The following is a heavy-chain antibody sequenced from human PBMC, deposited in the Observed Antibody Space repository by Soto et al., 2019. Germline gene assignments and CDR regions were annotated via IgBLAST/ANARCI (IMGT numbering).Heavy chain of an antibody. CDR2: MNPNSGNT. J-gene: IGHJ5*02. Sequence: QVQLVQSGAEVKKPGASVKVSCKASGYTFTSYDSNWVRQATGQGFEYLGWMNPNSGNTGYVKKFRGRVTMTRDTSMSTAYMELSSLRSEDTAVYYCARGIKYGDYSRWFDPWGPGTLVTVSS. CDR3: ARGIKYGDYSRWFDP. D-gene: IGHD4-17*01. V-gene: IGHV1-8*01. CDR1: GYTFTSYD.